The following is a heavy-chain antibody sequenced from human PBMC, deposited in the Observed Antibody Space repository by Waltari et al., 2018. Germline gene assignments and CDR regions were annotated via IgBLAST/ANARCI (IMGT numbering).Heavy chain of an antibody. D-gene: IGHD2-8*01. J-gene: IGHJ6*02. CDR3: TRLNAYGMDV. Sequence: EVQLVESGGGFVQPGGSLKLSCAASGFTFSGSAMHWVRQASGKGLGWVGRIRNKANNYATAYAASVKGRFTISRDDSKNTAYLQMNSLKTEDTAVYYCTRLNAYGMDVWGQGTTVTVSS. CDR2: IRNKANNYAT. V-gene: IGHV3-73*01. CDR1: GFTFSGSA.